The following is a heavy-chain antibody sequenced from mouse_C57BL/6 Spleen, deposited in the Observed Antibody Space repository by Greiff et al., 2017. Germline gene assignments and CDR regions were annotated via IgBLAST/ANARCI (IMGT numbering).Heavy chain of an antibody. J-gene: IGHJ2*01. Sequence: QVQLQQPGAELVKPGASVKLSCKASGFTFTSYWMHWVKQRPGRGLEWIGRIDPNSGGTKYNEKFKSKATLTVYKPSSTAYMQLSSLTSEDSAVYYCARSPITTVVAPYYFDYWGQGTTLTVSS. V-gene: IGHV1-72*01. CDR3: ARSPITTVVAPYYFDY. CDR2: IDPNSGGT. CDR1: GFTFTSYW. D-gene: IGHD1-1*01.